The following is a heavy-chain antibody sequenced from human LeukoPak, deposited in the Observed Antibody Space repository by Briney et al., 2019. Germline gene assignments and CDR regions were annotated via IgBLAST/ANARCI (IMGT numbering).Heavy chain of an antibody. V-gene: IGHV1-8*01. Sequence: ASVKVSCKASGYTFTSYYMHWVRQAPGQGLEWMGRINPNSGDRGYAQKFQGRVTITRNISISTAYMELSSLRSDDTAVYYCATELVGVFETWGQGTTVTVSS. CDR1: GYTFTSYY. J-gene: IGHJ3*02. CDR3: ATELVGVFET. D-gene: IGHD1-26*01. CDR2: INPNSGDR.